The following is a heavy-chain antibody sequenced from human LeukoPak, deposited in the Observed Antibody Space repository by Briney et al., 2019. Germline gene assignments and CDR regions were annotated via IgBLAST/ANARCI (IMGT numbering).Heavy chain of an antibody. V-gene: IGHV1-69*13. D-gene: IGHD3-10*01. CDR2: IIPIFGTA. Sequence: ASVKVSCKASGGTFSSYAISWVRQAPGQGLEWMGGIIPIFGTANYAQKFQGRVTITGEESTSTAYMELSSLRSDDTAVYYCARERGVWFGESQGVDYWGQGTLVTVSS. J-gene: IGHJ4*02. CDR1: GGTFSSYA. CDR3: ARERGVWFGESQGVDY.